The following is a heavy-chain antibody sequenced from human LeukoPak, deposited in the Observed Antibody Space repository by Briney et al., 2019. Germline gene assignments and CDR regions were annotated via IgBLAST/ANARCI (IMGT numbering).Heavy chain of an antibody. CDR3: ARDLGYCSSTSCYTYFDY. D-gene: IGHD2-2*02. Sequence: GASVKVSCKASGYTFTGYYMHWVRQAPGQGLEWMGWINPNSGGTNYAQKFQGRVTMTRDTSISTAYMELSRLRSDDTAVYYCARDLGYCSSTSCYTYFDYWGQGTLVTVSS. J-gene: IGHJ4*02. CDR2: INPNSGGT. CDR1: GYTFTGYY. V-gene: IGHV1-2*02.